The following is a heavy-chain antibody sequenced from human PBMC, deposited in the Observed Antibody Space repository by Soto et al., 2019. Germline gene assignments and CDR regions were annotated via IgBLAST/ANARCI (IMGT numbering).Heavy chain of an antibody. CDR2: INHSGST. CDR1: GGSFSGYY. CDR3: ATTMTTVTTPVGNNNWFDP. Sequence: QVQLQQWGAGLLKPSETLSLTCAVYGGSFSGYYWSWIRQPPGKGLEWIGEINHSGSTNYNPSLKSRVTISVDTSKNQFSLKLSSVTAADTAVYYCATTMTTVTTPVGNNNWFDPWGQGTLVTVSS. D-gene: IGHD4-17*01. J-gene: IGHJ5*02. V-gene: IGHV4-34*01.